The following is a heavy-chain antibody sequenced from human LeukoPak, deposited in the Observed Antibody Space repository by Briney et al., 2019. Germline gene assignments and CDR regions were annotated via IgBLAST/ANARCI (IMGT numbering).Heavy chain of an antibody. D-gene: IGHD3-22*01. Sequence: SETLSLTCTVSGGSISSGSYYWSWIRQPAGKGLEWIGRIYTSGSTNYNPSLKSRVTISVDRSKNQFSLKLSSVTAADTAVYYCARGRNSWYPLSMSSGSKDFQHWGQGTLVTVSS. J-gene: IGHJ1*01. CDR3: ARGRNSWYPLSMSSGSKDFQH. CDR1: GGSISSGSYY. CDR2: IYTSGST. V-gene: IGHV4-61*02.